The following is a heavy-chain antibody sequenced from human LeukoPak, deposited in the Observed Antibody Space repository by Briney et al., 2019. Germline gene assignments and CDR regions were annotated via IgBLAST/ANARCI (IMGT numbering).Heavy chain of an antibody. D-gene: IGHD2-8*01. CDR1: GFTFNSYW. V-gene: IGHV3-74*01. Sequence: GGSLRLSCAAFGFTFNSYWMHWVRQAPGKGLVWVSRINSDGSGTSDADFAKGRFTISRDNSKNTLYLQMNSLRAEDTAMYYCARDRLTNDAFDIWGQGTMVTVSS. CDR2: INSDGSGT. CDR3: ARDRLTNDAFDI. J-gene: IGHJ3*02.